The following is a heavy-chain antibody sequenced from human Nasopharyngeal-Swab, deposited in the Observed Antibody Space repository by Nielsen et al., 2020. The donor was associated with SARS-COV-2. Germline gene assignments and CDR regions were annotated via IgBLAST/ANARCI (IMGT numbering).Heavy chain of an antibody. Sequence: SETLSLTCTVSGGSITSSRHRLGWIRPPPGKGLEWIGQILVTRYTEYHPSVRGRITVYADTSENSFSLRLSSVTAADTAVYYCARLDPFGSEDKWGQGTLVTVSS. J-gene: IGHJ4*02. CDR3: ARLDPFGSEDK. CDR2: ILVTRYT. V-gene: IGHV4-39*02. CDR1: GGSITSSRHR. D-gene: IGHD3-3*01.